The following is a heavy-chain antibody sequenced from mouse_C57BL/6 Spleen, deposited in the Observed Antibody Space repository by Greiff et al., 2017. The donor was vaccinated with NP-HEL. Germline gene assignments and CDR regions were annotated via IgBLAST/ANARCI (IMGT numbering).Heavy chain of an antibody. CDR3: ARSGGYYYGSSYFDY. D-gene: IGHD1-1*01. CDR1: GYTFTSYD. CDR2: IYPRDGST. J-gene: IGHJ2*01. V-gene: IGHV1-85*01. Sequence: QVQLKESGPELVKPGASVKLSCKASGYTFTSYDINWVKQRPGQGLEWIGWIYPRDGSTKYNEKFKGKATLTVDTSSSTAYMELHSLTSEDSAVYFCARSGGYYYGSSYFDYWGQGTTLTVSS.